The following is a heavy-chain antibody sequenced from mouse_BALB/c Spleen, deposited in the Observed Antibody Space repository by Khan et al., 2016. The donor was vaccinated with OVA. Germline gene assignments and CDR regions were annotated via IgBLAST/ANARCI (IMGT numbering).Heavy chain of an antibody. Sequence: EVKLEESGGGLVQPGGSMKLSCVDSGFTFSNYWMNWVRQSPEKGLEWVAEIRLKSNNYATHYAESVKGRFTISRDDSKSSVYLQMNDLRTEDTGIYYGIRAWDWYFDVWGAGTTVTVSS. CDR2: IRLKSNNYAT. CDR3: IRAWDWYFDV. D-gene: IGHD4-1*01. V-gene: IGHV6-6*02. CDR1: GFTFSNYW. J-gene: IGHJ1*01.